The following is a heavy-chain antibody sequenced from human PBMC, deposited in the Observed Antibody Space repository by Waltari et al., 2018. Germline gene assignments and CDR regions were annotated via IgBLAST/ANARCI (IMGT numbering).Heavy chain of an antibody. Sequence: QVQLQESGPGLVKPSQTQSLTCDVSGVSLRSGGYFWSWVRQPAGKGLEWIVRVYSAGNTDYNPSLKSRATVSVDTSKNQFFLRLTFMAAADAAVYYCASFREYYDSSGNYFGAFDTWGQGTKVTVSS. J-gene: IGHJ3*02. CDR1: GVSLRSGGYF. CDR3: ASFREYYDSSGNYFGAFDT. D-gene: IGHD3-22*01. V-gene: IGHV4-61*02. CDR2: VYSAGNT.